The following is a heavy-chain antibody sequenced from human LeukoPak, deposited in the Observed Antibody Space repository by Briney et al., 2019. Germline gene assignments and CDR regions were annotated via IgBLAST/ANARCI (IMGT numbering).Heavy chain of an antibody. CDR3: ASGGSGSNYVYYYYYMDV. V-gene: IGHV4-59*01. J-gene: IGHJ6*03. D-gene: IGHD3-10*01. CDR2: IYYSGST. CDR1: GGSISSYY. Sequence: SETLSLTCTVSGGSISSYYWSWIRQPPGKGLEWIGYIYYSGSTNYNPSLKSRVTISVDTSKNQFSLKLSSVTAADTAVYYCASGGSGSNYVYYYYYMDVWGKGTTVTVSS.